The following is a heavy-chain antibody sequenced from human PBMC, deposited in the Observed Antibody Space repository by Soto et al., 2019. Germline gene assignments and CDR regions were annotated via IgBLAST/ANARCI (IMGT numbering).Heavy chain of an antibody. CDR1: GFTFSSYS. Sequence: GGSLRLSCAASGFTFSSYSMNWVRQAPGKGLEWVSSISSSSSYIYYADSVKGRFTISRDNAKNSLYLQMNSLRAEDTAVYYCASSGEDCSGGSCHPTLLYWGQGTLVTVSS. V-gene: IGHV3-21*01. D-gene: IGHD2-15*01. CDR3: ASSGEDCSGGSCHPTLLY. J-gene: IGHJ4*02. CDR2: ISSSSSYI.